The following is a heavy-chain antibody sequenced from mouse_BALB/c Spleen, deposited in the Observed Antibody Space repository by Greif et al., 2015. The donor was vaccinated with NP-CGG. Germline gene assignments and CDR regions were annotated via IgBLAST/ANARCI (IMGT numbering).Heavy chain of an antibody. J-gene: IGHJ3*01. Sequence: EVQRVESGAELVKPGASVKLSCTASGFDIKDTYMHWVKQRPEQGLEWIGRIDPANGYTKYDPKFQGKATITADTSSNTASLQLSSLTSEDTAVYYCARMITSAYWGQGTLVTVSA. D-gene: IGHD2-4*01. CDR1: GFDIKDTY. CDR3: ARMITSAY. V-gene: IGHV14-3*02. CDR2: IDPANGYT.